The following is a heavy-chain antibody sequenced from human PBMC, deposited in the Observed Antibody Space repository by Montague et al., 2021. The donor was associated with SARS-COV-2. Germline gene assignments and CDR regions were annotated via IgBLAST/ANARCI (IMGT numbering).Heavy chain of an antibody. V-gene: IGHV4-39*01. CDR3: ASESGSGSYLVY. CDR1: GGSISSSSYY. Sequence: SETLSLTCTVSGGSISSSSYYWGWIRQPPGKGLEWIGSIYYSGSTYYNPSLKSRVTISVDTSKNQFSLKLISATAADTAVYYCASESGSGSYLVYWGQGTLVTVSS. CDR2: IYYSGST. J-gene: IGHJ4*02. D-gene: IGHD3-10*01.